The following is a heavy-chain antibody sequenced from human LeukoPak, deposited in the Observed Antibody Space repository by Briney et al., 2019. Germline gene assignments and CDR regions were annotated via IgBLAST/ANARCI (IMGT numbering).Heavy chain of an antibody. CDR1: GYTFTCYD. J-gene: IGHJ4*02. V-gene: IGHV1-8*01. D-gene: IGHD6-13*01. Sequence: ASVKVSCKASGYTFTCYDINWVRQATGPGLEWMGWMNPNSGNTGYAQKFQGRVTMTRNTSISTAYMELSSLRSEDTAVYYCARVIGAAGRMGKKARGFDYWGQGTLVTVSS. CDR2: MNPNSGNT. CDR3: ARVIGAAGRMGKKARGFDY.